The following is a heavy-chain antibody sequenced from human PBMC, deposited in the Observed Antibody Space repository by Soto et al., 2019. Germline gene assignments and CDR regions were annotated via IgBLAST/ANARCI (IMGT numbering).Heavy chain of an antibody. Sequence: EVQLVESGGGLVQPGGSLRLSCSASGFIFSSYWMSWLRQAPGKGLEWVASMNEYGSERYYVDSVKGRFTISRDNGKNQRYLQSNRVRAEDTAVYYCARAPGADKEDYWGQGTLVTVSS. J-gene: IGHJ4*02. CDR3: ARAPGADKEDY. CDR2: MNEYGSER. CDR1: GFIFSSYW. D-gene: IGHD3-10*01. V-gene: IGHV3-7*04.